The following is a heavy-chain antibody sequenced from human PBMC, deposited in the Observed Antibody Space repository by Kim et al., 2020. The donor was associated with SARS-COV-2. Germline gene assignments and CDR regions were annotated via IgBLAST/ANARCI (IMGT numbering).Heavy chain of an antibody. CDR3: AKDPPPYYDILTGYYRFDY. V-gene: IGHV3-23*01. J-gene: IGHJ4*02. CDR2: ISGSGGST. D-gene: IGHD3-9*01. Sequence: GGSLRLSCAASGFTFSSYAMSWVRQAPGKGLEWVSAISGSGGSTYYADSVKGRFTISRDNSKNTLYLQMNSLRAEDTAVYYCAKDPPPYYDILTGYYRFDYWGQGTLVTVSS. CDR1: GFTFSSYA.